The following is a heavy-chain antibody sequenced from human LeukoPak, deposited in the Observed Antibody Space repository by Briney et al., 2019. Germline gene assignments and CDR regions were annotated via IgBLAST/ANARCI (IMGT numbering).Heavy chain of an antibody. CDR2: IKQEGGEK. CDR3: ARAGTRSTSPPDY. J-gene: IGHJ4*02. D-gene: IGHD2-2*01. V-gene: IGHV3-7*01. CDR1: GFTFGSYW. Sequence: GGSLRLSCLASGFTFGSYWMTWVRQAPGKGLEWVANIKQEGGEKHYVDSARARFTISRDNDKNSPYLQMSSLRAEDTAIYYCARAGTRSTSPPDYWGQGTLVTVSS.